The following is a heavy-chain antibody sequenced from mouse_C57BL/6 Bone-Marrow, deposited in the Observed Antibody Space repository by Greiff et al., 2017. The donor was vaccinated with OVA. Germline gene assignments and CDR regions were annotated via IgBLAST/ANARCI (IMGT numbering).Heavy chain of an antibody. D-gene: IGHD4-1*01. CDR3: VRDGTGTSYFDV. J-gene: IGHJ1*03. Sequence: EVMLVESGGGLVQPKGSLKLSCAASGFTFNTYAMHWVRQAPGKGLEWVARISSKSSNYASYYADSVKDRFTISREDSQSMLYLQMNNLKTEDTAMYYCVRDGTGTSYFDVWGTGTTVTVSS. CDR2: ISSKSSNYAS. CDR1: GFTFNTYA. V-gene: IGHV10-3*01.